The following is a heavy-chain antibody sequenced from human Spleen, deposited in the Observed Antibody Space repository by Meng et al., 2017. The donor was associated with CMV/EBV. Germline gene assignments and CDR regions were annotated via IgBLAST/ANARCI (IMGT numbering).Heavy chain of an antibody. CDR3: ARDHPRSGALDY. CDR2: MNPSSVST. D-gene: IGHD3-10*01. Sequence: ASVKVSCKTSGYTFTGDFIHWVRQAPGQGLEWMGLMNPSSVSTTYAENCQERVTMTMDMPKSTVYMEVRNLRSEDTAVYYCARDHPRSGALDYWGQGTLVTVSS. CDR1: GYTFTGDF. V-gene: IGHV1-46*01. J-gene: IGHJ4*02.